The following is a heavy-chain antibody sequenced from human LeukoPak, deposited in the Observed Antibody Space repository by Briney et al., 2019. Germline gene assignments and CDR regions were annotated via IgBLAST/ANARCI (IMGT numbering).Heavy chain of an antibody. Sequence: SETLSLTCAVYGGSFSGYYWSWIRQPPGKGLEWIGEINHSGSTNYNPSLKSRVTISVDTSKNQFSLKLSSVTAADTAVYYCARVSTSSSYHHYKMDVWGEGTTVTVSS. J-gene: IGHJ6*03. D-gene: IGHD2-2*01. V-gene: IGHV4-34*01. CDR1: GGSFSGYY. CDR2: INHSGST. CDR3: ARVSTSSSYHHYKMDV.